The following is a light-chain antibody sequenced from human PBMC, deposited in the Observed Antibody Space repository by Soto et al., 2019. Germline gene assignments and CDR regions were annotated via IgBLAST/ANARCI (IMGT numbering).Light chain of an antibody. J-gene: IGKJ4*01. Sequence: ETVMTQSPATLSVSPGERATISCRASQSVSSNLAWYQQRPGQAPRLLIYGASTSAAGIPARFSGSGSGTEFTLTISSLQSEDFAVYYCQQYNNWPLTFGGGTKV. CDR2: GAS. CDR1: QSVSSN. V-gene: IGKV3-15*01. CDR3: QQYNNWPLT.